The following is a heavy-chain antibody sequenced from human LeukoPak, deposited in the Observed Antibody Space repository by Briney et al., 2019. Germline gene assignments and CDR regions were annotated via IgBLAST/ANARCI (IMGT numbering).Heavy chain of an antibody. Sequence: ASVKVSCKASGYTFTSNYIHWVRQAPGLGLEWMGMTYPRDGSTSYAQKFQGRVTVTRDTSTSTVHMELSGLRSEDTAVYYCARDQEGFDYWGQGTLVTVSS. CDR1: GYTFTSNY. CDR3: ARDQEGFDY. CDR2: TYPRDGST. J-gene: IGHJ4*02. V-gene: IGHV1-46*01.